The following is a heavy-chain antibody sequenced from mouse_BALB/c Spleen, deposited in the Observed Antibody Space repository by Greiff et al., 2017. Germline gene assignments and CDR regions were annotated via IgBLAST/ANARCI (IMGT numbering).Heavy chain of an antibody. Sequence: EVKLVESGGDLVQPGGSRKLSCAASGFTFSSFGMHWVRQAPEKGLEWVAYISSGSSTIYYADTVKGRFTISRDNPKNTLFLQMTSLRSEDTAMYYCAREGDGYYVWYFDVWGAGTTVTVSS. CDR3: AREGDGYYVWYFDV. D-gene: IGHD2-3*01. CDR1: GFTFSSFG. CDR2: ISSGSSTI. V-gene: IGHV5-17*02. J-gene: IGHJ1*01.